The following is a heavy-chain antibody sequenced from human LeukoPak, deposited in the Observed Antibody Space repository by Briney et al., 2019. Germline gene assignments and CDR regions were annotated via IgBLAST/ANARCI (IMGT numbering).Heavy chain of an antibody. D-gene: IGHD3-3*01. CDR3: ARGGTYYDFWSGPPREAFDI. J-gene: IGHJ3*02. CDR2: INHSGST. V-gene: IGHV4-34*01. CDR1: GGSFSGYY. Sequence: SETLSLTCAVYGGSFSGYYWSWIRQPPGKGLEWIGEINHSGSTNYNPSLKSRVTISVDRSKNQFSLKLSSVTAADTAVYYCARGGTYYDFWSGPPREAFDIWGQGTMVTVSS.